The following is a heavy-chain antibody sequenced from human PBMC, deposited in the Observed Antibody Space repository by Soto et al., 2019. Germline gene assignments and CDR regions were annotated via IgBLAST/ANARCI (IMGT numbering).Heavy chain of an antibody. Sequence: SETLSLTCAVSGGSISSSNWWNWVRQPPGKGLEWIGEIYHSGLTNYNPSLRSRVTISVDKSKNQFSLKLTSVTAADTAVYFCARVAPEEGNYYYSLDVWGQGTMVTVSS. CDR2: IYHSGLT. J-gene: IGHJ6*02. CDR1: GGSISSSNW. V-gene: IGHV4-4*02. CDR3: ARVAPEEGNYYYSLDV. D-gene: IGHD6-13*01.